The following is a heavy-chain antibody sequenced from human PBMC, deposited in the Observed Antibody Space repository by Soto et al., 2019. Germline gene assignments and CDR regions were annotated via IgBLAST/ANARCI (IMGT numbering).Heavy chain of an antibody. CDR1: GGSFTSNNW. CDR2: IYRTGST. J-gene: IGHJ4*02. CDR3: ASRDPGTSVDY. V-gene: IGHV4-4*02. Sequence: QVQLQESGPGLVKPSGTLSLTCAVSGGSFTSNNWWTWVRQPPGQGLEWIGEIYRTGSTNYNPSLKSRVTISLDKSEKQISLKVTSLTAADTAVYYCASRDPGTSVDYWGQGTSVTVSS. D-gene: IGHD1-7*01.